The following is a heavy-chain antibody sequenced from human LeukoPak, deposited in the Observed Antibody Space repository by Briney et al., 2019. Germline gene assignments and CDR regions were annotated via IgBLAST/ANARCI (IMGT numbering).Heavy chain of an antibody. J-gene: IGHJ4*02. CDR1: GGSFNDYY. Sequence: SETLSLTCAVYGGSFNDYYWTWIRQSPGKGLEWIGEINHSGTINSNPSLKSRLTISVDTSKNQFSLRLTSVTAADTAVYYCARGRRYYYGSGSHYWGQGTPVTVST. CDR3: ARGRRYYYGSGSHY. D-gene: IGHD3-10*01. V-gene: IGHV4-34*01. CDR2: INHSGTI.